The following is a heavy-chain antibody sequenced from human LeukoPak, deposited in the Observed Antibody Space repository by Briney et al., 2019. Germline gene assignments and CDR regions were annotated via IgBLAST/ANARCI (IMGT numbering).Heavy chain of an antibody. CDR3: ARDLHPRLTGYFDY. CDR1: GFTVSSYY. J-gene: IGHJ4*02. V-gene: IGHV3-53*01. CDR2: VYSGGST. D-gene: IGHD3-16*01. Sequence: GGSLRLSCVASGFTVSSYYVSWVRQAPGKGLEWVSVVYSGGSTYYADSVEGRFTVSRDNSKNTLYLEMKSLRADDTAVYYCARDLHPRLTGYFDYWGQGTVVTVSS.